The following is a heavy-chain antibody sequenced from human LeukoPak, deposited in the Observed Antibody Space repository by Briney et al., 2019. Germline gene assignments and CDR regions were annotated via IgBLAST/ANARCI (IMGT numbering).Heavy chain of an antibody. CDR2: IFYSGST. V-gene: IGHV4-39*01. CDR3: ARHSAVTTFIFDY. J-gene: IGHJ4*02. Sequence: SETLSLTCTVSGGSISSSYYYWGWIRLPPGKGLEWIGSIFYSGSTYYNPSLKSRVTISLDTSKNQFSLRLSSVTAADTAVYYCARHSAVTTFIFDYWGQGTLVTVSS. CDR1: GGSISSSYYY. D-gene: IGHD4-17*01.